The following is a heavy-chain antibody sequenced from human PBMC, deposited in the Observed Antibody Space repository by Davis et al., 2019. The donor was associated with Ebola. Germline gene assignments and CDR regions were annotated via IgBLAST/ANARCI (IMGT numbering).Heavy chain of an antibody. Sequence: SVKVSCKASGGTFSSYAISWVRQAPGQGLEWMGEIIPIFGTANYAQKFQGRVTITADESTSTAYMELSSLRSEDTAVYYCAMGKNSGYDYYYYGMDVWGQGTTVTVSS. D-gene: IGHD5-12*01. CDR3: AMGKNSGYDYYYYGMDV. V-gene: IGHV1-69*13. CDR1: GGTFSSYA. CDR2: IIPIFGTA. J-gene: IGHJ6*02.